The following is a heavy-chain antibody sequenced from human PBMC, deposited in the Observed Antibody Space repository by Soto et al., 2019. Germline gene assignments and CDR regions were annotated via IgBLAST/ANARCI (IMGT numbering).Heavy chain of an antibody. Sequence: QVQLVQSGAEVKKPGASVKVSCKASGYTFTSHDINWVRQATGQGLEWMGWMNANSGNTGYAQKIQGRDTMTRNTSISTAYMELSSLRSEDTAVYYCARGGTYRDSRGYDYWGEGALVTVSS. V-gene: IGHV1-8*01. CDR3: ARGGTYRDSRGYDY. D-gene: IGHD3-22*01. CDR2: MNANSGNT. J-gene: IGHJ4*02. CDR1: GYTFTSHD.